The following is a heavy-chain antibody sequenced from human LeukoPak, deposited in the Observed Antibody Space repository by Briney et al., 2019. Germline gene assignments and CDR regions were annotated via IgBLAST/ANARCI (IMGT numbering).Heavy chain of an antibody. J-gene: IGHJ6*03. CDR1: GGSISSYY. CDR2: IYTSGST. CDR3: ARSSKGRGYYYYYMDV. Sequence: SETLSLTCTVSGGSISSYYWSWIRQPAGKGLEWIGRIYTSGSTHYNPSLKSRFTMSVDTSKNQFSLKLSSVTAADTAVYYCARSSKGRGYYYYYMDVWGKGTTVTISS. V-gene: IGHV4-4*07.